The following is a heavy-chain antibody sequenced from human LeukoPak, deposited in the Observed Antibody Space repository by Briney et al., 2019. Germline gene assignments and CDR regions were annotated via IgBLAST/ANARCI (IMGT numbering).Heavy chain of an antibody. CDR3: AREVFSGSYYGI. CDR1: GYTFTSYG. CDR2: ISAYNGNT. J-gene: IGHJ3*02. V-gene: IGHV1-18*01. D-gene: IGHD1-26*01. Sequence: ASVKVSRXASGYTFTSYGISWVRQAPGQGLEWMGWISAYNGNTNYAQKLQGRVTMTTDTSTSTAYMELRSLRSDDTAVYYCAREVFSGSYYGIWGQGTMVTVSS.